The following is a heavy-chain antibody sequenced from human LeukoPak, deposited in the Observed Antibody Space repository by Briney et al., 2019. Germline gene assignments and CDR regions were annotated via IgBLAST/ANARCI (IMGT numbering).Heavy chain of an antibody. CDR3: ARVKTRGSWYPYYYYGMDV. CDR1: GGSFSGYY. D-gene: IGHD6-13*01. Sequence: SETLSLTCAVYGGSFSGYYWSWIRQPPGKGLEWIGEINHSGSTNYNPSLKSRVTISVDTSKDQFSLKLSSVTAADTAVYYCARVKTRGSWYPYYYYGMDVWGQGTTVTVSS. J-gene: IGHJ6*02. V-gene: IGHV4-34*01. CDR2: INHSGST.